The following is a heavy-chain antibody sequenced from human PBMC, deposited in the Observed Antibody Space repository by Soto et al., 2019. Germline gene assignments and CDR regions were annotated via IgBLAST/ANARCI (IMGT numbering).Heavy chain of an antibody. CDR3: ARGGHVVVVTAALDY. D-gene: IGHD2-21*02. CDR1: GDTFTDYY. V-gene: IGHV1-46*01. Sequence: QVQLMQSGAEVKKPGASVKVSCKASGDTFTDYYIHWVRQAPGQGLEWMGTVNPSGGHTTYAQHFLGRVTMTRDTYTSTLDMELTSLTSDDTAVYYCARGGHVVVVTAALDYWGQGTLVTVSS. CDR2: VNPSGGHT. J-gene: IGHJ4*02.